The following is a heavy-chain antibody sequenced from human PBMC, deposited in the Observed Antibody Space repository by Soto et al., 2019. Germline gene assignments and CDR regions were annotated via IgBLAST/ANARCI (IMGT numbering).Heavy chain of an antibody. Sequence: QVQLVQSGAEVKKPGSSVKVSCKASGSTFSSYAISWVRQAPGQELEWMGGIIPIFGTANYAQKFQGRVTITADESTSTAYMELSSLRSEDTAVYYCARGRLDYVWGSYRIDAFDIWGQGTMVTVSS. CDR1: GSTFSSYA. J-gene: IGHJ3*02. CDR3: ARGRLDYVWGSYRIDAFDI. CDR2: IIPIFGTA. D-gene: IGHD3-16*02. V-gene: IGHV1-69*01.